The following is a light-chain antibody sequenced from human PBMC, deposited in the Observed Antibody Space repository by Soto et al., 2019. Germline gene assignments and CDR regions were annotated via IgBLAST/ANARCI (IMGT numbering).Light chain of an antibody. CDR1: SNDVGTYNY. J-gene: IGLJ1*01. V-gene: IGLV2-11*01. CDR3: CSYAGSYIFYV. Sequence: QSALTQPRSVSGSPGQSVTISCTGTSNDVGTYNYVSWYQQHPGKAPKVMIYDVSKRPSGVPDRFSGSKSGNTASLTISGLQAEDEADYYCCSYAGSYIFYVFGPGTKLTVL. CDR2: DVS.